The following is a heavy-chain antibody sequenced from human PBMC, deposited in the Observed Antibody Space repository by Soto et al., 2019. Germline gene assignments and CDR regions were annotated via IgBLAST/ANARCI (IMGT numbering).Heavy chain of an antibody. J-gene: IGHJ4*02. CDR2: ISSSSSYI. Sequence: EVQLVESGGGLVKPGGSLRLSCAASGFTLSSYSMNWVRQAPGKGLEWVSSISSSSSYIYYADSVKGRFTISRDNAKNSLYLQMNSLRAEDTAVYYCATGEYYYDSSGYYYCWGQGTLVTVSS. V-gene: IGHV3-21*01. CDR3: ATGEYYYDSSGYYYC. D-gene: IGHD3-22*01. CDR1: GFTLSSYS.